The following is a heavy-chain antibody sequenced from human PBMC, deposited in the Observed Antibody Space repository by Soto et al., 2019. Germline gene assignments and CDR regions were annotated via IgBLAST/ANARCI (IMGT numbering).Heavy chain of an antibody. CDR2: INPSGGST. CDR3: ARDRIAAAGTSPYGMDV. J-gene: IGHJ6*02. CDR1: GYTFTSYY. V-gene: IGHV1-46*01. D-gene: IGHD6-13*01. Sequence: ASVKVSCKASGYTFTSYYMHWVRQAPGQGLEWMGIINPSGGSTSYARKFQGRVTMTRDTSTSTVYMELSSLRSEDTAVYYCARDRIAAAGTSPYGMDVWGQGTTVTVSS.